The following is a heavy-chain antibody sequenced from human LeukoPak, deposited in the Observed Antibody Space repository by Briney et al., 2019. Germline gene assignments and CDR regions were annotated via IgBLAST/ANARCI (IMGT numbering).Heavy chain of an antibody. CDR1: GFTFSSYA. Sequence: GGSLRLSCASSGFTFSSYAMSWVRQAPGKGLEWVSAISGSGGSTYYADSVKGRFTIFRDNSKNTLYLQMNSLRAEDTAVYYCAKWADSSGYYYDYWGQGTLVTVSS. D-gene: IGHD3-22*01. V-gene: IGHV3-23*01. CDR3: AKWADSSGYYYDY. CDR2: ISGSGGST. J-gene: IGHJ4*02.